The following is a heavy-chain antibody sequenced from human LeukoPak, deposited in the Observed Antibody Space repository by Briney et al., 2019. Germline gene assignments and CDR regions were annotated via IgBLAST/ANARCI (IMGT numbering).Heavy chain of an antibody. V-gene: IGHV3-7*01. CDR1: GFTFNEYW. J-gene: IGHJ4*02. CDR2: INQDGRQK. Sequence: PGGSLRLSCVASGFTFNEYWMNSVRQVPGKGLEWVASINQDGRQKYHVDSVKGRFTISRDNAENSLYLQMNSLGVEDTALYYCGYGRTWYFDYGGQGTLVTVSS. D-gene: IGHD6-13*01. CDR3: GYGRTWYFDY.